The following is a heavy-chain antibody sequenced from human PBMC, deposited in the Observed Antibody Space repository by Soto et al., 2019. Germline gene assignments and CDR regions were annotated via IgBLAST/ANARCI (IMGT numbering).Heavy chain of an antibody. D-gene: IGHD1-26*01. CDR1: GFTVSSNY. CDR2: IYSGGST. J-gene: IGHJ4*02. Sequence: EVQLVETGGGLIQPGGSLRLSCAASGFTVSSNYMSWVRQAPGKGLEWVSVIYSGGSTYYADSVKGRFTISRDNSKNTLYLQMNSLRAEYTAVYYWASCPRIVGATRLDYWGQGTLVTVSS. V-gene: IGHV3-53*02. CDR3: ASCPRIVGATRLDY.